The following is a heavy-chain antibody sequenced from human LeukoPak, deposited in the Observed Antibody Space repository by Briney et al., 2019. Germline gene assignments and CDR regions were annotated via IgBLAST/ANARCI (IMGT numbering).Heavy chain of an antibody. CDR2: IKQDGSEK. D-gene: IGHD2-15*01. Sequence: GGSLRLSCAASGFTFSTYSMYWVRQAPGKGLEWVANIKQDGSEKYYVDSVKGRFTISRDNAKNSLYLQMNSLRAEDTAVYYCASSWWFVYWGQGTLVTVSS. V-gene: IGHV3-7*01. J-gene: IGHJ4*02. CDR1: GFTFSTYS. CDR3: ASSWWFVY.